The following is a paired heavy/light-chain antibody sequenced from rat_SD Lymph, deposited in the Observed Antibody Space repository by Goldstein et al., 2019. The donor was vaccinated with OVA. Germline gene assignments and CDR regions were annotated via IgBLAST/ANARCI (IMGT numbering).Light chain of an antibody. J-gene: IGKJ2-1*01. CDR2: KAS. CDR1: EGVNSY. Sequence: DTVLTQSPALAVSPGERVSISCRANEGVNSYVHWYQQKPGHQPKLLIYKASNLASGVPARFSGSGSGTDFTLTIDPAEADDTATYFCLQSSNDPMTFGAGTKLEL. CDR3: LQSSNDPMT. V-gene: IGKV3S11*01.
Heavy chain of an antibody. CDR1: GFTFSNYG. J-gene: IGHJ3*01. D-gene: IGHD1-12*03. Sequence: EVQLVESGGGLVQPGRSLKLSCLASGFTFSNYGMNWIRQAPGKGLEWVASISFSSKFIYYADTVKGRFTISRDNAKNTLYLQMTSLRPEDAALYYCVREYYDGYYRGWFAYWGQGTLVTVSS. CDR3: VREYYDGYYRGWFAY. CDR2: ISFSSKFI. V-gene: IGHV5-34*01.